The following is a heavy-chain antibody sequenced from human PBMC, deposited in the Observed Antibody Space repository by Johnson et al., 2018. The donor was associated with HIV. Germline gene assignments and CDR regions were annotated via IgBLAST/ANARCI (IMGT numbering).Heavy chain of an antibody. V-gene: IGHV3-20*04. D-gene: IGHD3-22*01. CDR3: ARQHYYESSGQGGGLDI. Sequence: VQVLESGGGLVQPGGSLRLSCAASGFTFDDYGMSWVRQAPGKGLEWVSGIDWNGGRQGYADSVKGRFTISRDNAKNSLYMEMNNLRAEDTALYYCARQHYYESSGQGGGLDIWGQGTMVTVSS. CDR1: GFTFDDYG. J-gene: IGHJ3*02. CDR2: IDWNGGRQ.